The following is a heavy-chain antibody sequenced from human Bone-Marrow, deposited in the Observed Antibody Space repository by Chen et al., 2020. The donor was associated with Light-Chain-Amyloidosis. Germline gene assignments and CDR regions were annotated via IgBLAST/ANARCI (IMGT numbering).Heavy chain of an antibody. CDR3: AKDKRGSSSSWSHYFDY. CDR1: GFTFDDYA. CDR2: ISGDGGRT. Sequence: EVQLVESGGGVVQPGGSLRLSCAASGFTFDDYAMHWVRQAPGKGLEWVSLISGDGGRTYYADSVKGRFTISRDNSKNSLYLQMNSLRTEDTALYYCAKDKRGSSSSWSHYFDYWGQGTLVTVSS. J-gene: IGHJ4*02. V-gene: IGHV3-43*02. D-gene: IGHD6-13*01.